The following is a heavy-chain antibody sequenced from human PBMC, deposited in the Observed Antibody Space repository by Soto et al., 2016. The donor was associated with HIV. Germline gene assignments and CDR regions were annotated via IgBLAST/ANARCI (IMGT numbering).Heavy chain of an antibody. J-gene: IGHJ5*02. CDR3: ARGPAVWFGEFPRWFDP. CDR2: MNPNSGNT. V-gene: IGHV1-8*03. D-gene: IGHD3-10*01. CDR1: GYTFTSYD. Sequence: QVQLVQSGAEVKKPGASVKVSCKASGYTFTSYDINWVRQATGQGLEWMGWMNPNSGNTGYAQKFQGRVTITRNTSISTAYMELSSLRSEDTAVYHCARGPAVWFGEFPRWFDPWGQGTLVTVSS.